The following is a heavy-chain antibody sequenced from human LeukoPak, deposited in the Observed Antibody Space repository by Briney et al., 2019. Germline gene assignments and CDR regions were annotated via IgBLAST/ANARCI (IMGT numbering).Heavy chain of an antibody. Sequence: GGSLRLSCAASGFTFSSYSMNWVRQAPGKGLEWVSSISSSSSYIYYADSVKGRFTISRDNANNSLYLQMNSLRAEDTAVYYCATYCSSTSCPHWGQGTLVTVSS. CDR1: GFTFSSYS. D-gene: IGHD2-2*01. J-gene: IGHJ4*02. V-gene: IGHV3-21*01. CDR3: ATYCSSTSCPH. CDR2: ISSSSSYI.